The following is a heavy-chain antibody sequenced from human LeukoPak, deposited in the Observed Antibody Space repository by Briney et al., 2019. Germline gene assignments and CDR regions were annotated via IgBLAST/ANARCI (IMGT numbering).Heavy chain of an antibody. V-gene: IGHV3-7*01. CDR2: INQDGSEK. CDR1: GCTLGDYA. D-gene: IGHD6-13*01. Sequence: GGSLTLSCPSSGCTLGDYALSWFRQAPGKGLEWVANINQDGSEKYYVDSVKGRFTTSKTNAKNSLYLQMNSLRAEDTVVYYCARVLREQQLRASWGQGTLVTVSS. J-gene: IGHJ4*02. CDR3: ARVLREQQLRAS.